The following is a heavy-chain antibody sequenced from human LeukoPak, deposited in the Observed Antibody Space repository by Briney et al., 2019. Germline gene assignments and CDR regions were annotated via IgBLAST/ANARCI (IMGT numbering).Heavy chain of an antibody. CDR3: AKDGDDCIDY. J-gene: IGHJ4*02. Sequence: PGGTLRLSCAASGFTFSSYGMSWVRQAPGKGLEWVSAISGSGGSTYYADSVKGRFTISRDNSKNTLYLQMNSLRSEDTAVYYCAKDGDDCIDYWGQGTLVTVSS. CDR1: GFTFSSYG. V-gene: IGHV3-23*01. CDR2: ISGSGGST. D-gene: IGHD3-22*01.